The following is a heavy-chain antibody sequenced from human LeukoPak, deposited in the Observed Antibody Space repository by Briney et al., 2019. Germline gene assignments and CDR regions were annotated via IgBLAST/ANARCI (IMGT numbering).Heavy chain of an antibody. CDR1: GGSISSYY. CDR2: IYYSGST. Sequence: SETLSLTCTVSGGSISSYYWSWIRQPPGKGLEWIGYIYYSGSTNYNPSLKSRVTISVGTSKNQFSLKLSSVTAADTAVYYCARLWFGELDDAFDIWGQGTMVTVSS. CDR3: ARLWFGELDDAFDI. J-gene: IGHJ3*02. D-gene: IGHD3-10*01. V-gene: IGHV4-59*08.